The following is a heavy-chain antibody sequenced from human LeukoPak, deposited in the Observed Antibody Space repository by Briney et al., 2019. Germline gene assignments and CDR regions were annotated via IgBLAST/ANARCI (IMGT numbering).Heavy chain of an antibody. D-gene: IGHD3/OR15-3a*01. CDR2: INPDGSAK. Sequence: GGSLRLSCAASGFTFSSYWMTWVRQTPGKGLEWVANINPDGSAKNYVDSVEGRFTISRENAKNPLYLQMNSLRVEDTALYYCARHEDWGFPFWGQGNLVTVSS. V-gene: IGHV3-7*01. CDR1: GFTFSSYW. CDR3: ARHEDWGFPF. J-gene: IGHJ4*02.